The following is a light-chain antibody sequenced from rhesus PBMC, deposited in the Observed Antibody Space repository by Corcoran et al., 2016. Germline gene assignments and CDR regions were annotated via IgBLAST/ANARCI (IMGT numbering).Light chain of an antibody. V-gene: IGKV3-10*01. Sequence: QVILTQSPATLSLSPGERATLSCRASQSVSSYLAWYQQKPGQAPRHLSYGASSRATGIPDRFSGGGSGTDFPLTISSLEPEDVGVYPCYQHSSGWTFGQGTKVEIK. CDR2: GAS. CDR1: QSVSSY. CDR3: YQHSSGWT. J-gene: IGKJ1*01.